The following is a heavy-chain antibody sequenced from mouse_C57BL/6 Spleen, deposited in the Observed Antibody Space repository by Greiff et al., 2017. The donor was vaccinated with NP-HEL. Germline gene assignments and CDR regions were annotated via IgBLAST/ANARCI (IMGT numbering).Heavy chain of an antibody. CDR1: GYTFTSYW. V-gene: IGHV1-72*01. Sequence: QVQLQQPGAELVKPGASVKLSCKASGYTFTSYWMHWVKQRPGRGLEWIGRIDPNSGGTKCNEKFKSKATLTVDIPSSTAYMQLSSLTSEDSAVYYCAKYCFAGNYFDYWGQGTTLTVSS. CDR3: AKYCFAGNYFDY. CDR2: IDPNSGGT. D-gene: IGHD1-1*02. J-gene: IGHJ2*01.